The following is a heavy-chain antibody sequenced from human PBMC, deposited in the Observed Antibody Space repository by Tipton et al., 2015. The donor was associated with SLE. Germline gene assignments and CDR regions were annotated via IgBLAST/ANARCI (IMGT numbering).Heavy chain of an antibody. V-gene: IGHV4-38-2*01. Sequence: LRLSCAVSGYSISSDYYWGWIRQPPGKGLEWIGSIYHSGSTYYNPSLKSRVTISVDTSKNQFTLKLSSVTAADTAVYYCARAVGYSSGWYGLRMDQTNGFDIWGQGTMVTVSS. CDR2: IYHSGST. J-gene: IGHJ3*02. CDR1: GYSISSDYY. CDR3: ARAVGYSSGWYGLRMDQTNGFDI. D-gene: IGHD6-19*01.